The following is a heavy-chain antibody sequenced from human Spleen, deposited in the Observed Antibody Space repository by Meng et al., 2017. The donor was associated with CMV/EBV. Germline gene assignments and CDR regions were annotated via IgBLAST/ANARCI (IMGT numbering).Heavy chain of an antibody. CDR1: GGSFSGYY. J-gene: IGHJ4*02. CDR3: ARIGVSYDFWSGYSPFEY. Sequence: SKTLSLTCAVYGGSFSGYYWSWIRQPPGKGLEWIGEINHSGSTNYNPSLKSRVTISVDTSKNQFSLKLSSVTAADTAVYYCARIGVSYDFWSGYSPFEYWGQGTLVTVSS. D-gene: IGHD3-3*01. CDR2: INHSGST. V-gene: IGHV4-34*01.